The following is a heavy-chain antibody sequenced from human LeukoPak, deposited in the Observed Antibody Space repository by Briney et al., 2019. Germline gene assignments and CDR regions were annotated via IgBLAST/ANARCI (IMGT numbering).Heavy chain of an antibody. D-gene: IGHD3-3*01. Sequence: GASVKVSCKASGGTFSSYATSWVRQAPGQGLEWMGGIIPIFGTANYAQKFQGRVTITADESTSTAYMELSSLRSEDTAVYYCARTYYDFWSGYYDPHYFDYWGQGTLVTVSS. CDR2: IIPIFGTA. V-gene: IGHV1-69*13. J-gene: IGHJ4*02. CDR1: GGTFSSYA. CDR3: ARTYYDFWSGYYDPHYFDY.